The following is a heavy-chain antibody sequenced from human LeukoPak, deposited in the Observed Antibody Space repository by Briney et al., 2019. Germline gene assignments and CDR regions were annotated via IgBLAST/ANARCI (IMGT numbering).Heavy chain of an antibody. J-gene: IGHJ4*02. CDR1: GFTFSSQW. CDR3: ARGLGSSADY. Sequence: GGSLRLSCAASGFTFSSQWMHWVRQAPGKGLLWVSRIDDDGSITNYAESVKGRFTISRDNAKNTVYLQMNSLRAEDTAVYYCARGLGSSADYWGQGTQVTVSS. CDR2: IDDDGSIT. D-gene: IGHD6-19*01. V-gene: IGHV3-74*01.